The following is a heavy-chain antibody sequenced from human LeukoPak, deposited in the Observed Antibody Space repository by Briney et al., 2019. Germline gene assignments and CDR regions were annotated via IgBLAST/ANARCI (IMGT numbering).Heavy chain of an antibody. CDR3: ARTTGPFDY. J-gene: IGHJ4*02. D-gene: IGHD1-14*01. CDR2: IYYSGST. V-gene: IGHV4-39*07. CDR1: GGSISSSSYY. Sequence: PSETLSLTCTVSGGSISSSSYYWGWIRQPPGKGLEWIGSIYYSGSTNYNPSLKSRVTISVDTSKNQFSLKLSSVTAADTAVYYCARTTGPFDYWGQGTLVTVSS.